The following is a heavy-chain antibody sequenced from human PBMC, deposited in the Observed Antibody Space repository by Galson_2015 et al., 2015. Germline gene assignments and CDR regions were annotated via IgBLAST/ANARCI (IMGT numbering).Heavy chain of an antibody. CDR3: AKTKGSSGWYYFDY. CDR2: ISYDGGSK. J-gene: IGHJ4*02. Sequence: SLRLSCAASGFTFTDYAIHWVRQSPGKGLEWVAGISYDGGSKYYADSVKGRFTISRDNSRKTLSLQMDSLRAEDTALYYCAKTKGSSGWYYFDYWGQGTLVTVSS. CDR1: GFTFTDYA. D-gene: IGHD6-19*01. V-gene: IGHV3-30*18.